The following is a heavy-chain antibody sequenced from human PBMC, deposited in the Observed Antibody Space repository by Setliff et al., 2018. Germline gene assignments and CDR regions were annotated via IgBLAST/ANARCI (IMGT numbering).Heavy chain of an antibody. J-gene: IGHJ4*02. D-gene: IGHD2-21*01. CDR2: IKEDGSEK. Sequence: PGGSLRLSCAASAITFRSYWMSWVRQAPGRGLEWVANIKEDGSEKHYVDSVKGRFTISRDNARNLLYLQMNSLRVDDTAVYYCSSYLVSWGQGALVTVSS. CDR3: SSYLVS. CDR1: AITFRSYW. V-gene: IGHV3-7*01.